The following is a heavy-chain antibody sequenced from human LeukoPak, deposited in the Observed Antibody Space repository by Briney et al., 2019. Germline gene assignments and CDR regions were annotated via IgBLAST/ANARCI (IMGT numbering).Heavy chain of an antibody. Sequence: SETLSLTCTVSGGSINSNNYYWGWIRQPPGRGLEWIGSIYYSGSASYNPSLKSRVTISVDRSKNQFSLKLSSVTAADTAIYYCAGEMDYGDYVGGPYFFDFWGQGTLVTVSS. J-gene: IGHJ4*02. CDR3: AGEMDYGDYVGGPYFFDF. V-gene: IGHV4-39*07. CDR1: GGSINSNNYY. CDR2: IYYSGSA. D-gene: IGHD4-17*01.